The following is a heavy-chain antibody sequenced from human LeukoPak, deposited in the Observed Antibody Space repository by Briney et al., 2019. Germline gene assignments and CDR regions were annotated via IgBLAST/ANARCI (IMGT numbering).Heavy chain of an antibody. J-gene: IGHJ4*02. CDR2: IYISGST. CDR1: GGPISNDY. CDR3: ARGGTYGSGRNQHTTLDY. V-gene: IGHV4-4*07. D-gene: IGHD3-10*01. Sequence: PSETLSLTCTVSGGPISNDYWSWIRQAAGKALEWMGRIYISGSTNYNPSLKSRLTISLDKSKKQFSLNLNSVTAADTGVYYCARGGTYGSGRNQHTTLDYWGQGTLVTVSS.